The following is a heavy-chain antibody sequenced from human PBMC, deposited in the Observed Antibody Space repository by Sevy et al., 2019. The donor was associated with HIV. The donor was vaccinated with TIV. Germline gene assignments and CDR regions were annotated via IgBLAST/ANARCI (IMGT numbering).Heavy chain of an antibody. D-gene: IGHD1-1*01. CDR2: ISYDGSNK. CDR1: GFTFSSYG. Sequence: GGSLRLSCAASGFTFSSYGMHWVRQAPGKGLEWVAVISYDGSNKYYADSVKGRFTICRDNSKTTLYLQMNSLRAEDTIVYYCAKVTPFTTGTWGYFDYWGQGTLVTVSS. V-gene: IGHV3-30*18. CDR3: AKVTPFTTGTWGYFDY. J-gene: IGHJ4*02.